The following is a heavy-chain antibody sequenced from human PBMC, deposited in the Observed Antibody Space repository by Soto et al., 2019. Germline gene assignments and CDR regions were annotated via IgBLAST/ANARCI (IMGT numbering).Heavy chain of an antibody. CDR3: ARVAGIAAAGTHWFDP. J-gene: IGHJ5*02. Sequence: ASVKVSCKASGYTFTSYYMNWVRQAPGQGLEWMGRINPNDGNTTYAQKLQGRVTMTTDTSTSTAYMELRSLRSDDTAVYYCARVAGIAAAGTHWFDPWGQGALVTVSS. D-gene: IGHD6-13*01. CDR2: INPNDGNT. V-gene: IGHV1-18*04. CDR1: GYTFTSYY.